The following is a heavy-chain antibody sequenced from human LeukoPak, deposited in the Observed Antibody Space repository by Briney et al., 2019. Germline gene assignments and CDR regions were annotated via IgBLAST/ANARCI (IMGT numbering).Heavy chain of an antibody. CDR2: ISGSGGST. J-gene: IGHJ4*02. Sequence: GGSLRLSCAASGFTFSSYAMSWVSQAPGKGLEWVSAISGSGGSTYYADSVKGRFTISRDNSKNTLYLQMNSLRAEDTAVYYCAKDLGYCSSTSCYDGTYFDYWGQGTLVTVSS. CDR1: GFTFSSYA. CDR3: AKDLGYCSSTSCYDGTYFDY. V-gene: IGHV3-23*01. D-gene: IGHD2-2*01.